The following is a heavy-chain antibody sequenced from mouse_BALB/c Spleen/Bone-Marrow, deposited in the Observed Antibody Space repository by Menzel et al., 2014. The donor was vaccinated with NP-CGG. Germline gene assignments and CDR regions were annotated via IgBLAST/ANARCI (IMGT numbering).Heavy chain of an antibody. CDR2: ISYSGST. J-gene: IGHJ2*01. CDR1: GDSITSGY. V-gene: IGHV3-8*02. CDR3: ARRQLRLQYFFDY. Sequence: EVQLQQSGPSLVKPSQTLSLTCSVTGDSITSGYWNWIRKFPGNKLEYMGYISYSGSTYYNPSLKSRISITRDTSKNXYHLQFNSGTSEDTATYYCARRQLRLQYFFDYWGQGTTLTVSS. D-gene: IGHD3-1*01.